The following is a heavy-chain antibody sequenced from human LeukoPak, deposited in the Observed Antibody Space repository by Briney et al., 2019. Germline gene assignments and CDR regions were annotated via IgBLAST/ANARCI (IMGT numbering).Heavy chain of an antibody. CDR1: GFSFDDYA. Sequence: PGGSLRLSCAASGFSFDDYAMHWVRQAPGKGLEWVAGISWNSGSIDYVDSVKGRFTISRDNAKNSLYLQMTSLRAEDTAVYYCARHRTASDYWGQGTLVTVSS. V-gene: IGHV3-9*01. J-gene: IGHJ4*02. CDR3: ARHRTASDY. CDR2: ISWNSGSI. D-gene: IGHD4-17*01.